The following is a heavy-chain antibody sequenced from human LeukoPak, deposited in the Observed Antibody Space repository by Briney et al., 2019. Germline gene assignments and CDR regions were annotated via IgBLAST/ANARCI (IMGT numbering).Heavy chain of an antibody. V-gene: IGHV3-23*01. CDR1: GFTFSSYA. CDR3: ARAIFVVITEIDY. J-gene: IGHJ4*02. CDR2: ISGSGGST. Sequence: GGSLRLSCAASGFTFSSYAMSWVRQAPGKGLEWVSAISGSGGSTYYADSVKGRFTISRDNSKNTLYLQMNTLRPEDTAVYYCARAIFVVITEIDYWGQGTLVTVSS. D-gene: IGHD3-22*01.